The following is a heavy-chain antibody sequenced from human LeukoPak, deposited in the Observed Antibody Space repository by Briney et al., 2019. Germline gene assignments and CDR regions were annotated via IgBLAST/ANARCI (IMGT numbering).Heavy chain of an antibody. D-gene: IGHD2-2*01. CDR2: IKSKTDGGTT. V-gene: IGHV3-15*01. J-gene: IGHJ6*03. CDR3: STEDIVVAPAAMPRDYYYMDV. Sequence: GGSLRLSCAASGFTFTNAWVSWVRQAPGKGLEWVGRIKSKTDGGTTDFAAPVKGRFTISRDDSKNTLYLQMNSLKTEDTAVYYCSTEDIVVAPAAMPRDYYYMDVWGKGTTVTVSS. CDR1: GFTFTNAW.